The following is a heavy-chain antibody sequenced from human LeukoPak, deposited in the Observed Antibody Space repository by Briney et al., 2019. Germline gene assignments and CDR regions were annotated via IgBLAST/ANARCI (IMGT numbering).Heavy chain of an antibody. CDR1: GGSVSGYY. Sequence: SETLSLTCTVSGGSVSGYYWSWIRQPPGKGLEWIAYIYYSGSTSYNPSLKSRVTISVDTSKNQFSLRLSSVTAADTAVYYCARSGLGRNTNPFDYWGRGALVTVSS. J-gene: IGHJ4*02. V-gene: IGHV4-59*08. D-gene: IGHD3-10*01. CDR3: ARSGLGRNTNPFDY. CDR2: IYYSGST.